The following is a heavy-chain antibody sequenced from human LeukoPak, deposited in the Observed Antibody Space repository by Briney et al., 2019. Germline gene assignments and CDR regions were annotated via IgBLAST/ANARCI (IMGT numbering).Heavy chain of an antibody. J-gene: IGHJ6*03. D-gene: IGHD4-17*01. CDR3: ARDNGDYPYYYYMDV. V-gene: IGHV3-21*01. Sequence: GGSLRLSCVASGFTFSSSCMNWVRQAPGKGLEWVSSITSSSSYIYYADSVKGRFTISRDNAKNSLYLQMNSLGAEDTAVYYCARDNGDYPYYYYMDVWGKGTTVTVSS. CDR2: ITSSSSYI. CDR1: GFTFSSSC.